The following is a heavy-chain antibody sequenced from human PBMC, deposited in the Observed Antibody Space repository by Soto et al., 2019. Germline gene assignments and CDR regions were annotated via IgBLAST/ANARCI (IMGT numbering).Heavy chain of an antibody. J-gene: IGHJ4*02. V-gene: IGHV3-23*01. CDR2: ISGSGGST. CDR3: AKAVLLWFGELSSFDY. CDR1: GFTFSSYA. D-gene: IGHD3-10*01. Sequence: EVQLLESGGGLVQPGGSLRLSCAASGFTFSSYAMSWVRQAPGKGLEWVSAISGSGGSTYYADSVKGRFTISRDNSTNTLYLQMNSLRAEDTAVYYCAKAVLLWFGELSSFDYWGQGTLVTVSS.